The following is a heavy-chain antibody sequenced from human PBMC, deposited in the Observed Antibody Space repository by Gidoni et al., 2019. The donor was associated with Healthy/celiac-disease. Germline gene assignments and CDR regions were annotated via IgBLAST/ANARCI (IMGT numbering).Heavy chain of an antibody. Sequence: EVQPVESGGGLVQPGRSLRLSCTASGFTFGDYAMSWVRQAPGKGLEWVGFIRSKAYGGTTEYAASVKGRFTISRDDSKSIAYLQMNSLKTEDTAVYYCTRELKWELLAYNYWGQGTLVTVSS. CDR1: GFTFGDYA. V-gene: IGHV3-49*04. CDR2: IRSKAYGGTT. J-gene: IGHJ4*02. D-gene: IGHD1-26*01. CDR3: TRELKWELLAYNY.